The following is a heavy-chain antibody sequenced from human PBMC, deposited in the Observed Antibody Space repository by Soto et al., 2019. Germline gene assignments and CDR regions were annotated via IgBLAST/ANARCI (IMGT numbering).Heavy chain of an antibody. J-gene: IGHJ4*02. D-gene: IGHD1-26*01. V-gene: IGHV3-9*01. CDR2: ISWNSGSI. CDR1: GFTFDDYA. Sequence: ESGGGLVQPGRSLRLSCAASGFTFDDYAMHWVRQAPGKGLEWVSGISWNSGSIGYADSVKGRFTISRDNAKNSLYLQMNSLRAEDTALYYCAKDINRWEVRSFDYWGQGTLVTVSS. CDR3: AKDINRWEVRSFDY.